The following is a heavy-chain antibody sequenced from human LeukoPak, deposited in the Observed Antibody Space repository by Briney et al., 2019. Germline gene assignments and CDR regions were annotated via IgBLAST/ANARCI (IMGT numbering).Heavy chain of an antibody. CDR3: ARVVVVPAAGRGHFDY. CDR2: IYYSGST. D-gene: IGHD2-2*01. V-gene: IGHV4-31*03. Sequence: SETLSLTCTVSGGSISSGGYYWSWLRQHPGKGLEWIGYIYYSGSTYYNPSLKSRVTISVDTSKNQFSLKLSSVTAADTAVYYCARVVVVPAAGRGHFDYWGQGTLVTVSS. J-gene: IGHJ4*02. CDR1: GGSISSGGYY.